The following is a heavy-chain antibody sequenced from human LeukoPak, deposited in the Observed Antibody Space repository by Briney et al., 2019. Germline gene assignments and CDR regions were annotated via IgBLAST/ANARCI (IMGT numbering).Heavy chain of an antibody. CDR1: GGSISSGDYY. V-gene: IGHV4-30-4*01. Sequence: SETLSLTCTVSGGSISSGDYYWSWIPQPPGKGLEWIGYIYYSGSAYYNPSLKSRVTISVDTSKNQFSLKLSSVTAADTAVYYCARDKGGSQNWFDPWGQGTLVTVSS. J-gene: IGHJ5*02. CDR2: IYYSGSA. D-gene: IGHD1-26*01. CDR3: ARDKGGSQNWFDP.